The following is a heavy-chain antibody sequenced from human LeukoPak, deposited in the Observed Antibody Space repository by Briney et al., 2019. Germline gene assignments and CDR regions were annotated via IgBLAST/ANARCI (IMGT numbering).Heavy chain of an antibody. D-gene: IGHD6-19*01. CDR3: ARDFRAVALADY. CDR2: MNPNSGNT. V-gene: IGHV1-8*01. CDR1: GYTFTSYD. J-gene: IGHJ4*02. Sequence: ASVKVSCKASGYTFTSYDINWVRQATGQGLEWMGWMNPNSGNTGYAQKFQGRVTMTRDTSISTAYMELSRLRSDDTAVYYCARDFRAVALADYWGQGTLVTVSS.